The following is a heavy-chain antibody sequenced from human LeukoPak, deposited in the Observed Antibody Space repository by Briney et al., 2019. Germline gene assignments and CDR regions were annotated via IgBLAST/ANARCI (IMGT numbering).Heavy chain of an antibody. CDR1: GFTFSSYA. V-gene: IGHV3-23*01. J-gene: IGHJ4*02. D-gene: IGHD3-10*01. Sequence: GGSLRLSCAASGFTFSSYAMSWVRQAPGKGLEWVSAISGSGGSTYYADSVKGRFTISRDNSKNTLYLQVNSLRAEDTAVYYCAKKQYYYGSEQIIDYWGQGTLVTVSS. CDR2: ISGSGGST. CDR3: AKKQYYYGSEQIIDY.